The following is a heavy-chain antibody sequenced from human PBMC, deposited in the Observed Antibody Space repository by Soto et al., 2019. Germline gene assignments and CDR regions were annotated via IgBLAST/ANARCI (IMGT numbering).Heavy chain of an antibody. Sequence: GDSLKISCKGYGYSFTSYLISWVRQMPGKGLEWMGRIDPSDSYTNYSPSFQGHVTISADKSISTAYLQWSSLKASDTAMYYCARQEQWLVFGLRHGTDVWGQGTTVTVSS. CDR3: ARQEQWLVFGLRHGTDV. CDR2: IDPSDSYT. D-gene: IGHD6-19*01. J-gene: IGHJ6*02. CDR1: GYSFTSYL. V-gene: IGHV5-10-1*01.